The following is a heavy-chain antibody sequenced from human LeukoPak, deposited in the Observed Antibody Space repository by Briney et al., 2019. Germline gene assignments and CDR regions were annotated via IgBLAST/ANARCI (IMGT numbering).Heavy chain of an antibody. J-gene: IGHJ6*02. CDR2: ISAYNGNT. CDR3: ARGGYNLYYYYGMDV. V-gene: IGHV1-18*01. CDR1: GYTFTSYG. Sequence: ASVKVSCKASGYTFTSYGISWVRQALGQGLEWMGWISAYNGNTNYAQKLQGRVTMTTDTSTSTAYMELRSLRSDDTAVYYCARGGYNLYYYYGMDVWGQGTTVTVSS. D-gene: IGHD5-24*01.